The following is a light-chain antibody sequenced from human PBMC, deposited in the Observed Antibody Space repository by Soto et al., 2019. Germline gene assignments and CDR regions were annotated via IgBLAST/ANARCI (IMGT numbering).Light chain of an antibody. CDR2: DVT. J-gene: IGLJ1*01. V-gene: IGLV2-14*01. CDR3: GSITRSSTSV. CDR1: SXDVGGFEY. Sequence: QSVLSQPASVSGSPGQSITIYCTGTSXDVGGFEYVSWYQHQPGKAPKLIIYDVTKRPSGVSNRFSGSKSGNTASLTISGIQAEDEGDYYCGSITRSSTSVFGTGTKVTVL.